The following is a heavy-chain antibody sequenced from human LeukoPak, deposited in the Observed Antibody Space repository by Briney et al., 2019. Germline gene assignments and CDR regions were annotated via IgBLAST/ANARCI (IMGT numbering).Heavy chain of an antibody. D-gene: IGHD2-21*02. J-gene: IGHJ4*02. CDR3: AREAGPYCGGDCYIDY. V-gene: IGHV6-1*01. CDR2: TYYRSKWYN. CDR1: GDSVSSNSAA. Sequence: SQTLSLTCAISGDSVSSNSAAWNWIRQSPSRGLEWLGRTYYRSKWYNDYAVSVKSRITINPDTSKNQFSLQLNSVTAADTALYYCAREAGPYCGGDCYIDYWGQGTLVTVSS.